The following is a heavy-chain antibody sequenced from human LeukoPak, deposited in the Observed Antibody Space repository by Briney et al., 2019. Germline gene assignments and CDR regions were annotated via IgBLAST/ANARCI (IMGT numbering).Heavy chain of an antibody. Sequence: ASVKVSCKASGYTFTSYGISWVRQAPGQGPEWMGWISAYNGNTNYAQKLQGRVTMTTDTSTSTAYMELRSLRSDDTAVYYCARGGVGVPYHMGYFDYWGQGTLVTVSS. CDR1: GYTFTSYG. V-gene: IGHV1-18*01. D-gene: IGHD3-3*01. CDR2: ISAYNGNT. CDR3: ARGGVGVPYHMGYFDY. J-gene: IGHJ4*02.